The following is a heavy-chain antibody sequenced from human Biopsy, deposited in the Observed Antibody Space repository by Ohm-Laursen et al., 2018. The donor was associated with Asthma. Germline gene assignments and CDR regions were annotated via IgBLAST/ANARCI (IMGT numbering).Heavy chain of an antibody. CDR1: GFTFGDYC. V-gene: IGHV3-33*08. CDR2: IWYDGGYK. CDR3: ARDLGTTRMDV. J-gene: IGHJ6*02. Sequence: SLRLSCAASGFTFGDYCMSWVRQVPGKGLEWVAVIWYDGGYKDNADSVKGRFTISRDNSKNMLYLQMNSLRAEDTAVYYCARDLGTTRMDVWGQGTTVTASS. D-gene: IGHD1-1*01.